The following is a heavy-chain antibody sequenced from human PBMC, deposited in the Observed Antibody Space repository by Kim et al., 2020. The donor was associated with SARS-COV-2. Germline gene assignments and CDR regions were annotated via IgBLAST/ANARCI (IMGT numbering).Heavy chain of an antibody. CDR3: ARDPNHRVEWFDY. CDR1: GFTFSSYS. Sequence: GGSLRLSCAASGFTFSSYSMNWVRQAPGKGLEWVSSISSSSSYIYYADSVKGRFTISRDNAKNSLYLQMNSLRAEDTAVYYCARDPNHRVEWFDYWGQGTLVTVSS. CDR2: ISSSSSYI. D-gene: IGHD3-3*01. J-gene: IGHJ4*02. V-gene: IGHV3-21*01.